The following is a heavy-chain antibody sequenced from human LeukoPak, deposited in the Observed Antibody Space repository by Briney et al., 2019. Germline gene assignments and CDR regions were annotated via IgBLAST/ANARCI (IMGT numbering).Heavy chain of an antibody. Sequence: SETLSLTCTVSGGSISSYYWSWIRQPPGKGLEWIGYIYYSGSTNYNPSLKSRVTISVDTSKNQFSLKLNSVTAADTAVYYCARDDSSGYHDAFDIWGQRTMVTVSS. CDR2: IYYSGST. D-gene: IGHD3-22*01. CDR3: ARDDSSGYHDAFDI. V-gene: IGHV4-59*01. J-gene: IGHJ3*02. CDR1: GGSISSYY.